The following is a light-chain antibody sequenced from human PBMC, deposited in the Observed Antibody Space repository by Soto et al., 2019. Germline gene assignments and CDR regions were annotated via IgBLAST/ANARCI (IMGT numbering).Light chain of an antibody. CDR3: QQYNNWPPYT. CDR2: GAS. Sequence: EIVMTQSTATLSVSPGERATLSCRASQSVSSNLAWYQQKPGQAPRLLIYGASTRATGIPARFSGSGSGTELTLTISSLQSEDFALYYCQQYNNWPPYTFGQGTKLEIK. CDR1: QSVSSN. J-gene: IGKJ2*01. V-gene: IGKV3-15*01.